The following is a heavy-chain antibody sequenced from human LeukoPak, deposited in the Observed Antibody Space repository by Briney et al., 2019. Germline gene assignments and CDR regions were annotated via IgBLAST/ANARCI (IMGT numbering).Heavy chain of an antibody. Sequence: GGSLRLSCAVSGFSLSNYAMSWLRQAPGKGLEWASAISGSGGSTYYADSVKGRFTISRDNSKNTLYLQMNSLRAEDTAVYYCAKDPDDSSSSDTLFDYWGQGTLVTVSS. CDR1: GFSLSNYA. CDR2: ISGSGGST. V-gene: IGHV3-23*01. CDR3: AKDPDDSSSSDTLFDY. D-gene: IGHD6-6*01. J-gene: IGHJ4*02.